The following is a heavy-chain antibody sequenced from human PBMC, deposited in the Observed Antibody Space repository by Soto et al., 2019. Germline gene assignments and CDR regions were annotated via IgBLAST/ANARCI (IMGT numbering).Heavy chain of an antibody. J-gene: IGHJ4*02. CDR1: GFSLDTWGVG. Sequence: QITLKESGPTLVRPTQTLTLTCTVSGFSLDTWGVGVGWIRQPPGKAPEWLALIYWDDDKRYSPSLKNRLTITRATYNTQVVLTVTNMDPVDTVTYYCARALGSWGAYYFDHWGQGTLVTVSS. V-gene: IGHV2-5*02. D-gene: IGHD3-16*01. CDR2: IYWDDDK. CDR3: ARALGSWGAYYFDH.